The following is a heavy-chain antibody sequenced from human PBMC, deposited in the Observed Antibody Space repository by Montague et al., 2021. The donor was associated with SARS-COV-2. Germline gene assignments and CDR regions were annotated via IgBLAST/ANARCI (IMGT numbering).Heavy chain of an antibody. CDR1: GDSISDYY. V-gene: IGHV4-59*01. CDR3: ARTARGSRYVYGVEV. J-gene: IGHJ6*02. CDR2: IFRSGAT. Sequence: SETLSLTCTVSGDSISDYYWSWIRQPPGMGLEWIGYIFRSGATNYNPPLKSRVIISLDTSKSQFSLRLSSVSAADTAIYYCARTARGSRYVYGVEVWGQGTSGTVSS. D-gene: IGHD3-16*01.